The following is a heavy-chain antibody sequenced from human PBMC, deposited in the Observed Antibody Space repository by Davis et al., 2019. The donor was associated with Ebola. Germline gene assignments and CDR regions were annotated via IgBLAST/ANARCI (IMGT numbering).Heavy chain of an antibody. Sequence: PGGSLRLSCAASGFTFSSYSMNWVRQAPGKGLEWVSSISTNSCYIYYADSVRGRFTISRDNAENSVYLQMNSLRAEDTAVYYCARPVIYDSSPTLTFDMWGQGTMVTVSS. CDR2: ISTNSCYI. J-gene: IGHJ3*02. D-gene: IGHD3-22*01. V-gene: IGHV3-21*03. CDR3: ARPVIYDSSPTLTFDM. CDR1: GFTFSSYS.